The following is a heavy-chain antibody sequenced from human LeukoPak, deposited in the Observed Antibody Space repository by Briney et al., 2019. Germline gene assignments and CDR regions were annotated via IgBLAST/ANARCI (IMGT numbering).Heavy chain of an antibody. D-gene: IGHD3-3*01. V-gene: IGHV4-39*01. Sequence: KPSETLSLTCTVSGGSISSSSYYWGWIRQPPGKGLEWIGSIYYSGSTYYNPSLKSRVTISVDTSKNQFSLKLSSVTAADTAVYYCARHGNDYDFRSGYYRDYWGQGTLVTVSS. CDR1: GGSISSSSYY. CDR3: ARHGNDYDFRSGYYRDY. J-gene: IGHJ4*02. CDR2: IYYSGST.